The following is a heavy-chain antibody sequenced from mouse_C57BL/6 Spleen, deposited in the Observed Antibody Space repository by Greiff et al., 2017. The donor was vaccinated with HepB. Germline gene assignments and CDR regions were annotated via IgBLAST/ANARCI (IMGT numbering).Heavy chain of an antibody. J-gene: IGHJ2*01. Sequence: VQLQQSGAELVKPGASVELSCTASGFNIKDYYMHWVKQRTEQGLEWIGRIDPEDGETKYAPKFQGKATITADTSSNTAYLQLSSLTSEDTAVYYCARDYYGSRGYFDYWGQGTTLTVSS. V-gene: IGHV14-2*01. D-gene: IGHD1-1*01. CDR2: IDPEDGET. CDR3: ARDYYGSRGYFDY. CDR1: GFNIKDYY.